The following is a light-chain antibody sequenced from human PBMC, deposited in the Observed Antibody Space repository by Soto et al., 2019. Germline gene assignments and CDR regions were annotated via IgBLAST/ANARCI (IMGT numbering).Light chain of an antibody. J-gene: IGKJ5*01. V-gene: IGKV3-20*01. CDR1: QSVNSNF. Sequence: EIVLTQSPGTLSLSPGERATLSCRASQSVNSNFLAWYQQKPGQAPRLLISGASNRATGIPDRFSGSGSGTDFTLTISRLEPEDFAVYYCQQYGRPPRATFGQGTRLEIK. CDR2: GAS. CDR3: QQYGRPPRAT.